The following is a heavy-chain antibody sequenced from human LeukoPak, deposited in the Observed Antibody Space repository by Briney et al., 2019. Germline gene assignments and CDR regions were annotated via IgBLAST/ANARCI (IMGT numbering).Heavy chain of an antibody. CDR2: ISTSSSYI. CDR1: GFTFSSYS. Sequence: GGSLRLSCATSGFTFSSYSMNWVRQAPGKGLEWVSSISTSSSYIYYADSMKGRFTISRDNAKNSLYPQMNSLRAEDTAVYYCARGSASVAGTSNWFDPWGQGTLVTVSS. D-gene: IGHD6-19*01. V-gene: IGHV3-21*01. J-gene: IGHJ5*02. CDR3: ARGSASVAGTSNWFDP.